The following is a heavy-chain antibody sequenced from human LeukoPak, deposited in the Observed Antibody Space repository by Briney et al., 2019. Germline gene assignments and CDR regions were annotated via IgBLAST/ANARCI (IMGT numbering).Heavy chain of an antibody. V-gene: IGHV1-69*05. CDR2: IIPIFGTA. CDR3: ARDPFSLSRYYDSSPDDGFDY. J-gene: IGHJ4*02. D-gene: IGHD3-22*01. Sequence: SVKVSCKASGGTFSSYDISWVRQAPGQGLEWMGRIIPIFGTANYAQKFQGRVTITTDESTSTAYMELSSLRSEDTAVYYCARDPFSLSRYYDSSPDDGFDYWGQGTLVTVSS. CDR1: GGTFSSYD.